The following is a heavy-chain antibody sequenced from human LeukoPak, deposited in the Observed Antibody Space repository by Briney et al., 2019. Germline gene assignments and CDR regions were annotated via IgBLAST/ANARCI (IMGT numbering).Heavy chain of an antibody. J-gene: IGHJ4*02. CDR1: GFIFSAFG. D-gene: IGHD2-2*01. CDR2: INSGGGVT. Sequence: GGSLRLSCAASGFIFSAFGMTWVRQPPGKGLEWVSAINSGGGVTYYADSVKGRFTISRDNSKNTLYLQLNSLRAEDTAVYYCAKDLGLHCTSTSCYQPFDYWGQGTLVTVSS. V-gene: IGHV3-23*01. CDR3: AKDLGLHCTSTSCYQPFDY.